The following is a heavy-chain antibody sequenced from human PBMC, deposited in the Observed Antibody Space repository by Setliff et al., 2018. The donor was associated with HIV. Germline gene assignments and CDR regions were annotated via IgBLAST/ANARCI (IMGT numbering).Heavy chain of an antibody. D-gene: IGHD3-22*01. CDR1: GYSLSSGYF. CDR3: ASTSRRLGDSSGNEGAFDI. J-gene: IGHJ3*02. Sequence: SETLSLTCAVSGYSLSSGYFWGWIRQPPGKGLEWIGSIYHSGSTYYNPSLKSRVTISVDTSKNQFSLKLSSVTAADTAVYYCASTSRRLGDSSGNEGAFDIWGHGTMVTVS. V-gene: IGHV4-38-2*01. CDR2: IYHSGST.